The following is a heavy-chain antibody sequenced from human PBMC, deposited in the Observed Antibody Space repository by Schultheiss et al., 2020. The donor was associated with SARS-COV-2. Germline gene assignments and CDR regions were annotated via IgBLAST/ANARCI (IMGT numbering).Heavy chain of an antibody. CDR1: GGSISSGGYY. CDR3: ARSWDRRWYFDY. Sequence: QTLSLTCTVSGGSISSGGYYWSWIRQHPGKGLEWIGYIYYSGSTYYNPSLKSLVTISVDTSKNQFSLKLSSVTAADTAVYYCARSWDRRWYFDYWGQGTLVTVAS. CDR2: IYYSGST. J-gene: IGHJ4*02. V-gene: IGHV4-31*01. D-gene: IGHD1-26*01.